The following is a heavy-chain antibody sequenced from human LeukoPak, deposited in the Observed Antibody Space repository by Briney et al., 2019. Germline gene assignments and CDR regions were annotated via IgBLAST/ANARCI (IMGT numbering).Heavy chain of an antibody. Sequence: PGGSLRLSCAASGFTFSSYAISWVRQAPGKGLEYVSAISGSGGSTYYADSVKGRFTISRDNSKNTLYLQMNSLRAEDTAVYYCAKVLVVPAAIQYYFDYWGQGTLVTVSS. CDR1: GFTFSSYA. CDR2: ISGSGGST. D-gene: IGHD2-2*02. CDR3: AKVLVVPAAIQYYFDY. J-gene: IGHJ4*02. V-gene: IGHV3-23*01.